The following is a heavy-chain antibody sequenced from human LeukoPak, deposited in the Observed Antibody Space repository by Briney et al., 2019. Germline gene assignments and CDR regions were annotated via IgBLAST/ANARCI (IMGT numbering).Heavy chain of an antibody. Sequence: GSLRLSCAASGFTFSSHGMNWVRQAPGKGLEWIGYIYSSGSTNYNPPLKSRVTISVDKSKNQFSLKLSSVTAADTAVYYCARDGGYCTNGVCFSFLDYWGQGTLVTVSS. J-gene: IGHJ4*02. V-gene: IGHV4-59*11. CDR3: ARDGGYCTNGVCFSFLDY. CDR2: IYSSGST. CDR1: GFTFSSHG. D-gene: IGHD2-8*01.